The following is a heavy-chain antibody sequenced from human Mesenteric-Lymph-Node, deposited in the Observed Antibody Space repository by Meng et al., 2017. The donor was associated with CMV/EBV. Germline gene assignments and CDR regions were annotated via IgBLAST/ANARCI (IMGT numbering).Heavy chain of an antibody. CDR1: GFTFSSYA. CDR3: AILSPDYYYYYGMDV. Sequence: GGSLRLSCAASGFTFSSYAMSWVRQAPGKGLEWVSAISGSGGSTYYADSVKGRFTISRDNSKNTLYLQMNSLRAEDTAVYYCAILSPDYYYYYGMDVWGQGTTVTVSS. V-gene: IGHV3-23*01. CDR2: ISGSGGST. J-gene: IGHJ6*02.